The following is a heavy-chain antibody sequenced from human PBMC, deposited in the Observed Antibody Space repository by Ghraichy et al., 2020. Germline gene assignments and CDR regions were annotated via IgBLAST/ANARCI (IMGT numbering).Heavy chain of an antibody. CDR1: GFIFEDFY. Sequence: SLNISCTASGFIFEDFYMAWIRQAPGKGLEFISYISSSSADTRFADSVMGRFSVSRDNAKKSVFLHMNGLRADDTAIYYCARLRMAPAWFDPWGQGALVSVSS. J-gene: IGHJ5*02. CDR2: ISSSSADT. D-gene: IGHD1-14*01. V-gene: IGHV3-11*06. CDR3: ARLRMAPAWFDP.